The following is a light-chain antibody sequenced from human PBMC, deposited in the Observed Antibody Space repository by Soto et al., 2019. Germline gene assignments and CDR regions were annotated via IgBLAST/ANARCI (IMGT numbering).Light chain of an antibody. CDR1: SSDVGYYNY. J-gene: IGLJ1*01. CDR2: DVN. Sequence: QSALTQPASVSGSPGQSIAISCTGTSSDVGYYNYVSWYQQHPGKAPNVMIYDVNNRPSGVPDRFSSSKSGNTASLTISGLQAEDEADYYCSSYTSSSTYVFGTGTKVTVL. CDR3: SSYTSSSTYV. V-gene: IGLV2-14*01.